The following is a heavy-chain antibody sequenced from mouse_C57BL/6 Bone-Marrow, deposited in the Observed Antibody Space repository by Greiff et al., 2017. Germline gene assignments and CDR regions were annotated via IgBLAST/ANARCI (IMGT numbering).Heavy chain of an antibody. V-gene: IGHV1-81*01. CDR1: GYTFTSYG. J-gene: IGHJ2*01. D-gene: IGHD1-1*01. CDR2: IYPRSGNT. CDR3: ARENYGSSYGY. Sequence: QVQLQQSGAELARPGASVKLSCKASGYTFTSYGISWVKQRTGQGLEWIGEIYPRSGNTYYNEKFKGKATLTADKSSSTAYMELRSLTSEESAVYFCARENYGSSYGYWGQGTTLTVSS.